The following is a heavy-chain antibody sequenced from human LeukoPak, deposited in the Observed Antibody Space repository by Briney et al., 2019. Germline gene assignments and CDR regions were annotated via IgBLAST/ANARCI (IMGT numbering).Heavy chain of an antibody. D-gene: IGHD1-7*01. V-gene: IGHV5-10-1*04. CDR3: ARGVNLYYFDN. CDR1: GYSFSSYW. J-gene: IGHJ4*02. CDR2: IDPSDSYT. Sequence: GESLKISCKGSGYSFSSYWINWVRQMPGKGLEWMGRIDPSDSYTNYNPSFQGQVTISADKSISTAYLQWSSVKASDTAMFYCARGVNLYYFDNWGQGTLVTVSS.